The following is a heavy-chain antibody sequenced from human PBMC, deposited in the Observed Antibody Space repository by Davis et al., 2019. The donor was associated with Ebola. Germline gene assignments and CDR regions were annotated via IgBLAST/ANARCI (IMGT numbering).Heavy chain of an antibody. D-gene: IGHD2-21*01. CDR1: GGSVSSGGHY. CDR2: IYYSGNT. Sequence: SETLSLTCTVSGGSVSSGGHYWSWIRQPPGKGLEWIAYIYYSGNTHYNPSLKSRATISVDTSRNQFSLRLSSVTAADTAVYYCAVYTVVVSDIRAEYFQHWGQGTLATVSS. CDR3: AVYTVVVSDIRAEYFQH. V-gene: IGHV4-61*08. J-gene: IGHJ1*01.